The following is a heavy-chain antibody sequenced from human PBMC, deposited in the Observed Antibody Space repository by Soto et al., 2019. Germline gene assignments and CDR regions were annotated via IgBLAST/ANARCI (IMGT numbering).Heavy chain of an antibody. Sequence: SETLSLTCTVSGGSISSYYWSWIRQPPGKGLEWIGYIYYSGSTNYNPSLKSRVTISVDTSKNQFSLKLSSVTAADTAVYYCARAYPFYSSGGGSNWDYYYMDVWGKGTTVTVSS. CDR3: ARAYPFYSSGGGSNWDYYYMDV. D-gene: IGHD6-19*01. CDR2: IYYSGST. J-gene: IGHJ6*03. V-gene: IGHV4-59*01. CDR1: GGSISSYY.